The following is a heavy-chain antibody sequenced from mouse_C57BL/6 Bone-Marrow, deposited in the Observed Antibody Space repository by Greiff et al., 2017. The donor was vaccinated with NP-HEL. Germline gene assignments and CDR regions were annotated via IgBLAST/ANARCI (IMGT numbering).Heavy chain of an antibody. J-gene: IGHJ2*01. CDR1: GYTFTDYF. V-gene: IGHV1-11*01. D-gene: IGHD1-1*01. CDR3: SLTTVVD. Sequence: VQLQQSGAELASPGASVTLSCKASGYTFTDYFMHWVKQRPGQGLEWIGRIYPVSGDTNYNQKFKGKATFSVDRSSSTAYMVLNSLTSEDSAVYYCSLTTVVDGGQGTTLTVSS. CDR2: IYPVSGDT.